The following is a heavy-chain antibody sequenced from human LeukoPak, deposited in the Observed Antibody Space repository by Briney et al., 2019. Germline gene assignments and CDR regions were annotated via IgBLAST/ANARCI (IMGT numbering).Heavy chain of an antibody. CDR3: ASLTPIVVVVAATRTSFDP. J-gene: IGHJ5*02. D-gene: IGHD2-15*01. V-gene: IGHV3-48*01. CDR2: ISSSSSTI. CDR1: GFTFSSYS. Sequence: GGSLRLSCAASGFTFSSYSMNWVRQAPGEGLEWVSYISSSSSTIYYADSVKGRFTISRDNAKNSLYLQMNSLRAEDTAVYYCASLTPIVVVVAATRTSFDPWGQGTLVTVSS.